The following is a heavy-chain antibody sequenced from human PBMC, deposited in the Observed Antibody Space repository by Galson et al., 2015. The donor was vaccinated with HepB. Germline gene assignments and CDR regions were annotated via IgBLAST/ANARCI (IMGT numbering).Heavy chain of an antibody. J-gene: IGHJ3*02. CDR2: TYYRSKWYN. D-gene: IGHD3-22*01. V-gene: IGHV6-1*01. Sequence: CAISGDSVSSNSAAWNWIRQSPSRGLEWLGRTYYRSKWYNDYAVSVKSRITINPDTSKNQFSLQLNSVTAADTAVYYCARRDDSSGYDAFDIWGQGTMVTVSS. CDR3: ARRDDSSGYDAFDI. CDR1: GDSVSSNSAA.